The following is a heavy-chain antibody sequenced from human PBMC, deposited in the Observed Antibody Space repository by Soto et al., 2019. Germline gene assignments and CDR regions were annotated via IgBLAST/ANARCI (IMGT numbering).Heavy chain of an antibody. CDR2: MYHSGST. CDR1: GGSISSGGYS. CDR3: ARLLWFGVYYFDY. J-gene: IGHJ4*02. Sequence: SETLSLTCAVSGGSISSGGYSWSWIRQPPGKGLEWIGYMYHSGSTYYNPSLKSRVTVSVDTPKNQFSLKLSSVTAADTAVYYCARLLWFGVYYFDYWGQGTLVTVSS. D-gene: IGHD3-10*01. V-gene: IGHV4-30-2*03.